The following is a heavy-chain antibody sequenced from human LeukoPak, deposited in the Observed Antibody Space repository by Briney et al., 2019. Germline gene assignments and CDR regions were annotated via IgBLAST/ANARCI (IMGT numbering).Heavy chain of an antibody. Sequence: GGSLRLSCAASGFTFSSYAMHWVRQAPEKGLEYVSAISSNGGSTYYANSVKGRFTISRDNSKNTLYLQMGSLRAEDMAVYYCARALGGYDYWGQGTLVTVSS. J-gene: IGHJ4*02. D-gene: IGHD1-26*01. CDR3: ARALGGYDY. V-gene: IGHV3-64*01. CDR2: ISSNGGST. CDR1: GFTFSSYA.